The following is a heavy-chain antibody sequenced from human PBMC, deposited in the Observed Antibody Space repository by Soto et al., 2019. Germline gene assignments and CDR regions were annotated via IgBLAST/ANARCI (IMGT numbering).Heavy chain of an antibody. D-gene: IGHD3-10*01. Sequence: XLRLSFTSSGFXFCDYALIWFRHAAGKGLEFVGFFRRKAYGGTKEYAAYVKGRLNISRDDYKSIAYLQMKSLKTEDTAAYYRPRGIRDIPYYYGSGSTHDAFDIWGQGTMGTVSS. CDR2: FRRKAYGGTK. CDR1: GFXFCDYA. CDR3: PRGIRDIPYYYGSGSTHDAFDI. J-gene: IGHJ3*02. V-gene: IGHV3-49*03.